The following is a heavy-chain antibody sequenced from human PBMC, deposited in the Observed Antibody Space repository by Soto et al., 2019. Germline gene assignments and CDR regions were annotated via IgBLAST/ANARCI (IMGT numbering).Heavy chain of an antibody. CDR2: IIPIFGTA. Sequence: SVKVSCTASGGTFSSYAISWVRQAPGQGLEWMGGIIPIFGTANYAQKFQGRVTLTADESTSTAYMELSSLRSEDTAVYYCARVLVGDGYSYYYYGMDVWGQGTTVTVSS. CDR1: GGTFSSYA. J-gene: IGHJ6*02. V-gene: IGHV1-69*13. CDR3: ARVLVGDGYSYYYYGMDV. D-gene: IGHD1-26*01.